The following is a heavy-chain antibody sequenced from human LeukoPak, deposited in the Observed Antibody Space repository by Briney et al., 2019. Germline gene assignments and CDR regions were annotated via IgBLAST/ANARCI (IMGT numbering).Heavy chain of an antibody. V-gene: IGHV4-59*01. CDR3: ASGSYYFDF. J-gene: IGHJ4*02. CDR1: GGSISSNY. Sequence: SETLSLTCTVSGGSISSNYWSWIRQPPGKGLEWIGYIYYSGSTNYNPSLKSRVTISVVTSKNQFSLKLSSVTAADTAIYYCASGSYYFDFWGQGTLVTVSS. D-gene: IGHD1-26*01. CDR2: IYYSGST.